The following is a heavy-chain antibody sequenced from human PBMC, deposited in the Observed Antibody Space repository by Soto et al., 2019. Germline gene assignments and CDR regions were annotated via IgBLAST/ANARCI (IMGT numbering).Heavy chain of an antibody. CDR3: ARDIGYSSGWNYYFDY. J-gene: IGHJ4*02. CDR2: IIPIFGTA. Sequence: QVQLVQSGAEVKKPGSSVKVSCKASGGTFSSYAISWVRLAPGQGLEWMGGIIPIFGTANYAQKFQGRVTITADKRTSTAYMELSSLRSEDTAVYYCARDIGYSSGWNYYFDYCGQGTLVTVSS. V-gene: IGHV1-69*06. CDR1: GGTFSSYA. D-gene: IGHD6-25*01.